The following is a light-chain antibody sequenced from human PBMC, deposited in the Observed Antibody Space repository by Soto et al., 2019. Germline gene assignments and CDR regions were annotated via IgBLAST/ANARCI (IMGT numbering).Light chain of an antibody. Sequence: IQITHSPSSLSSSLGYIVTITCRASQGIRNDLGWYQQKPGKAPKLLIYAASSLQGGVPSRFSGSGSGTEFTLTITSLQPEDFATYYCLLHKSYVWTFGQGTKVDIK. CDR3: LLHKSYVWT. J-gene: IGKJ1*01. CDR2: AAS. CDR1: QGIRND. V-gene: IGKV1-17*01.